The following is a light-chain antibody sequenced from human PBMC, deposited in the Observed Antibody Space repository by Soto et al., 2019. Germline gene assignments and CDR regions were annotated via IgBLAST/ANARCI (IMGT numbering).Light chain of an antibody. CDR3: SSYTRSNTWV. CDR2: EVS. J-gene: IGLJ3*02. CDR1: SSDVGVYKY. V-gene: IGLV2-14*01. Sequence: QSVPTQPASVSGSPGQSITISCTGTSSDVGVYKYVSWYQQLPGKAPKLLIYEVSNRPSGVSNRFSGSKSGNTASLTISGLQPEDEADYYCSSYTRSNTWVFGGGTKLTVL.